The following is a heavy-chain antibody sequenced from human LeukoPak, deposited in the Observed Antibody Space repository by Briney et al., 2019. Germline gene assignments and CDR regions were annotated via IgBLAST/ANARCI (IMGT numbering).Heavy chain of an antibody. CDR2: INPNSGGT. V-gene: IGHV1-2*02. Sequence: ASVTVSCKDSGYTFTGYYMHWVRQAPGQGLEWMGWINPNSGGTNYAQKFQGRVTMTRDTSISTAYMELSRLRSDDTAVYYCARFRSVPYSSSWYRAFDIWGQGTMVTVSS. J-gene: IGHJ3*02. CDR1: GYTFTGYY. D-gene: IGHD6-13*01. CDR3: ARFRSVPYSSSWYRAFDI.